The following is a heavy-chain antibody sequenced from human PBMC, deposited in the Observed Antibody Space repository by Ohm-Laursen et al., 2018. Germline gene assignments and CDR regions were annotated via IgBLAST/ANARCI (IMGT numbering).Heavy chain of an antibody. V-gene: IGHV3-7*01. D-gene: IGHD3-9*01. CDR1: GFSFSADW. CDR3: ARDIHYDVLTGPDY. J-gene: IGHJ4*02. CDR2: IKQDGSEK. Sequence: GSLRLSCAASGFSFSADWMYWVRQAPGKGLEWVANIKQDGSEKYYVDSVKGRFTISRDTSKNTLYLEMNSLRAEDTAVYYCARDIHYDVLTGPDYWGQGSLVTVSS.